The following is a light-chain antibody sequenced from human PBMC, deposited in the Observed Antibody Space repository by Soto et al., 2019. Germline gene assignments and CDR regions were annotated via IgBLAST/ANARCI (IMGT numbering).Light chain of an antibody. Sequence: QSVLTQPASVSGSPGQSITISCTGTSSDVGGYNYVSWYQQHPGKAPKLMIYEVSNRPSGVSNRFSGSKSGNTASLPISGLQAEDEDDYFCNSYGSTSTRYVFGTGTKLTVL. V-gene: IGLV2-14*01. CDR2: EVS. J-gene: IGLJ1*01. CDR1: SSDVGGYNY. CDR3: NSYGSTSTRYV.